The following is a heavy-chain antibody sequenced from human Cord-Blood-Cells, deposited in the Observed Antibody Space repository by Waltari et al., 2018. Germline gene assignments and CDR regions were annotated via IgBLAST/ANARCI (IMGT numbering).Heavy chain of an antibody. J-gene: IGHJ3*02. CDR3: VKVYDFWSGYYTFAFDI. CDR1: GGSISSSSYY. CDR2: IYYSGST. Sequence: QLQLQESGPGLVKPSETLSLTCTVSGGSISSSSYYWGWIRQPPGKGLEWIGSIYYSGSTYYTPSLKSRVTISVDTSKNQFSLKLSSVTAADTAVYYCVKVYDFWSGYYTFAFDIWGQGTMVTVSS. V-gene: IGHV4-39*01. D-gene: IGHD3-3*01.